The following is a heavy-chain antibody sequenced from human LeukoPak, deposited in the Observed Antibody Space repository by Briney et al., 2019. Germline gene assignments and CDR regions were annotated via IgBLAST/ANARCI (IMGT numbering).Heavy chain of an antibody. CDR1: GYSLITYG. Sequence: ASVKVSCKAAGYSLITYGIIWVRQAPGQGLEWMGWISAYNGNTNYAQKLQGRVTVTTDTSTNTAYMELRSLRSDDTAVYYRARERKSSYDTLTGYYKSDAFDIWGQGTMVTVSS. V-gene: IGHV1-18*01. J-gene: IGHJ3*02. D-gene: IGHD3-9*01. CDR3: ARERKSSYDTLTGYYKSDAFDI. CDR2: ISAYNGNT.